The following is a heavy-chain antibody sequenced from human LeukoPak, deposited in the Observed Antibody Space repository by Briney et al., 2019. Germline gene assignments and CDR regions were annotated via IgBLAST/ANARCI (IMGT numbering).Heavy chain of an antibody. CDR1: GGSISSGGYY. CDR2: IYHSGST. J-gene: IGHJ5*02. V-gene: IGHV4-30-2*01. D-gene: IGHD5-18*01. CDR3: ARAPGRLTAMVGYWFDP. Sequence: PSQTLSLTCTVSGGSISSGGYYWSWIRQPPGKGLEWIGYIYHSGSTYYNPSLKSRVTISVDRSKNQFSLKLSSVTAADTAVYYCARAPGRLTAMVGYWFDPWGQGTLVTVSS.